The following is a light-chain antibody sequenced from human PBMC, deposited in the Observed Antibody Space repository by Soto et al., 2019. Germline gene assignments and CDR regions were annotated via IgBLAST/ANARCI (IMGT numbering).Light chain of an antibody. CDR2: GAS. V-gene: IGKV1-39*01. CDR3: HQSLSTPLT. CDR1: LRISTY. J-gene: IGKJ4*01. Sequence: DIQVLQSPSSLSASVGDRVTITCRASLRISTYLNWYQHKPGKAPKLLIYGASSLQSGVPSRFSGGGSGTDFTLTISSLHLEDSATYYCHQSLSTPLTFGGGTNLEI.